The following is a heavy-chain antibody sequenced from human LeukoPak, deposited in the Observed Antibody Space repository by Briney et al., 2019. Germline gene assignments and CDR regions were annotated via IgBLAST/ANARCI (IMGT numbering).Heavy chain of an antibody. Sequence: PGGSLRLSCAASEFTFTSYAMNWVRQAPGKGLEWVSAISGSGGSTYYADSVKGRFTISRDNSKNTLYLQMNSLRAEDTAVYYCVKSTSGSGSYQRAYFDYWGQGTLVTVSS. V-gene: IGHV3-23*01. CDR3: VKSTSGSGSYQRAYFDY. J-gene: IGHJ4*02. CDR1: EFTFTSYA. D-gene: IGHD3-10*01. CDR2: ISGSGGST.